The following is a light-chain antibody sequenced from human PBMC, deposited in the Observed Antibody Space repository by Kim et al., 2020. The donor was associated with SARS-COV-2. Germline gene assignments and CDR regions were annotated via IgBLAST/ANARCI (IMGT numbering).Light chain of an antibody. Sequence: AWGQTVRYTGQGCSLRVYYASWYQEKPGQAPCFVIYGKNSRPSGRPDRFSGSTSGNSASLTITGAQASDEADYYCHSRDISGDHLLFGGGTQLTVL. CDR1: SLRVYY. J-gene: IGLJ2*01. CDR2: GKN. CDR3: HSRDISGDHLL. V-gene: IGLV3-19*01.